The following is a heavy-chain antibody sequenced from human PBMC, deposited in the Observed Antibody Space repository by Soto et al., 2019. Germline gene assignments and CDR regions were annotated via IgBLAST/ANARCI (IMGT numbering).Heavy chain of an antibody. V-gene: IGHV2-5*02. CDR2: IYWDDDK. J-gene: IGHJ4*02. D-gene: IGHD3-3*01. CDR3: AHTVYDFWSGYLFDY. Sequence: QITLKESGPTLVKPTQTLTLTCTFSGFSLSTSGVGVGWIRQPPGKALEWLALIYWDDDKRYSPSLKSRLTITKDTSKNQVVLTMTNMDPVDTATYYCAHTVYDFWSGYLFDYWGQGTLVTVSS. CDR1: GFSLSTSGVG.